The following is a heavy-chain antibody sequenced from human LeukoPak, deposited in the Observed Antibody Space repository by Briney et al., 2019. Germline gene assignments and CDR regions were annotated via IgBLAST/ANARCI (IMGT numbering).Heavy chain of an antibody. CDR3: AREATDYYDSLDY. CDR2: ISYDGSNK. V-gene: IGHV3-30*03. Sequence: GGSLRLSCAASGFTFSSYGMHWVRQAPGKGLEWVAVISYDGSNKYYADSVKGRFTISRDNAKNSLHLQMNSLRDEDTAVYYCAREATDYYDSLDYWGQGTLVTVSS. CDR1: GFTFSSYG. D-gene: IGHD3-22*01. J-gene: IGHJ4*02.